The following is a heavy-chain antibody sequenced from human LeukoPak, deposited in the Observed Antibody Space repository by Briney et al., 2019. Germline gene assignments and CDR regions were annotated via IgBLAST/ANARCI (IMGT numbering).Heavy chain of an antibody. J-gene: IGHJ4*02. CDR2: IYYSGST. CDR3: ARGRRDGYNRIDY. CDR1: GGSISSYY. V-gene: IGHV4-59*01. D-gene: IGHD5-24*01. Sequence: SEPLSLTCTVWGGSISSYYWSWIREPPGEGLEWIGYIYYSGSTNYNPSLKSRVTIPVDTSKNQFSLKLSSVTAADTAVYYCARGRRDGYNRIDYWGQGTLVTVSS.